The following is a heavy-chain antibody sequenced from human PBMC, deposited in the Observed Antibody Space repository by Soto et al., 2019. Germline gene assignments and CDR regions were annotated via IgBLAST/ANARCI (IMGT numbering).Heavy chain of an antibody. J-gene: IGHJ5*02. CDR3: ARGIKYGAYSRWFDP. CDR2: MNPNSGNT. V-gene: IGHV1-8*02. Sequence: ASVKVSCKASGGTFSSYAISWVRQAPGQGLEWMGWMNPNSGNTAYVQKFQGRVTMTWDTSITTAYMELSSLRSEDTAVHFCARGIKYGAYSRWFDPWGQGTLVTVSS. CDR1: GGTFSSYA. D-gene: IGHD4-17*01.